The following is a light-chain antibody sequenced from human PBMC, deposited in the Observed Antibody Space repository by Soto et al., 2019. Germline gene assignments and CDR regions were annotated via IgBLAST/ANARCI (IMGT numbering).Light chain of an antibody. Sequence: EIVMTQSPATLSLSPGERATLSCRASQSVSGSRLAWYQQKPGQAPRLLIYGASNRATGIPDRFSGSGSGTDFTLTISRLEPEDFAVYYCQQHDSSPLTFGGGTKVDIK. CDR3: QQHDSSPLT. CDR2: GAS. V-gene: IGKV3-20*01. J-gene: IGKJ4*01. CDR1: QSVSGSR.